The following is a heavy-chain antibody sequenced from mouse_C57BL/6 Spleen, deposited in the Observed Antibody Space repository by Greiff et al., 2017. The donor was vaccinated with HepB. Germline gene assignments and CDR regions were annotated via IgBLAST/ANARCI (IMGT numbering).Heavy chain of an antibody. V-gene: IGHV2-2*01. Sequence: VQLQQSGPGLVQPSQSLSITCTVPGFSLTSYGVHWVRQSPGKGLEWLGVICSGGSTDYNAAFISRLSISKDNSKSQVFFKMNSLQDDDTAIYYCARNRGIYDGFMDYWGQGTSVTVSS. D-gene: IGHD2-3*01. CDR3: ARNRGIYDGFMDY. CDR2: ICSGGST. J-gene: IGHJ4*01. CDR1: GFSLTSYG.